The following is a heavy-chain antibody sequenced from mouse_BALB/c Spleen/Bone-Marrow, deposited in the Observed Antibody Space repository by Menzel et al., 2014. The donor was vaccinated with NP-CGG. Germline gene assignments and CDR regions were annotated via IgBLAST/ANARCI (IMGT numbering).Heavy chain of an antibody. CDR2: INPDSSTI. V-gene: IGHV4-1*02. Sequence: KGLEWIGEINPDSSTINYTPSLKDKFIISRDNAKNTLYLQMSKVRSEDTALYYCARLGYYGYFDYWGQGTSLTVSS. J-gene: IGHJ2*02. D-gene: IGHD2-3*01. CDR3: ARLGYYGYFDY.